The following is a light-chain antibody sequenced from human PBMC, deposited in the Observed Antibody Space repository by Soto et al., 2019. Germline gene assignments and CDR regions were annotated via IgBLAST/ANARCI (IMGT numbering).Light chain of an antibody. CDR2: KAS. CDR3: QQYNSYPWT. CDR1: QSISSW. J-gene: IGKJ1*01. V-gene: IGKV1-5*03. Sequence: QLTQSPSPLSASVGDRVTITCLASQSISSWLGWYQQKPGKAPKLLIYKASTLESGVPSNFRGRGSGTEFTLTISSLQTEDFATYYCQQYNSYPWTFGQGTKVDIK.